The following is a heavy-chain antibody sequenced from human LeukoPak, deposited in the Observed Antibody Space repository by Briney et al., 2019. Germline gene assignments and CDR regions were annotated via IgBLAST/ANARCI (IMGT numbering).Heavy chain of an antibody. Sequence: SETLSLTCTVSGGSISSSSYYWGWIRQPPGKGLEWIGNTYYGGNTYYNPSLKRRVTISVDTSKNQFSLELNSVTAADTAVYYCAAAFDYWGQGTLVTVSS. V-gene: IGHV4-39*01. J-gene: IGHJ4*02. CDR3: AAAFDY. CDR1: GGSISSSSYY. CDR2: TYYGGNT. D-gene: IGHD6-25*01.